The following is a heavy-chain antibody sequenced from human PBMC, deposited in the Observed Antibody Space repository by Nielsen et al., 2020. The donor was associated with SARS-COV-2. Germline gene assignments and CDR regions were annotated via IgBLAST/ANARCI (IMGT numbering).Heavy chain of an antibody. D-gene: IGHD3-10*01. CDR2: IWHDGSKR. J-gene: IGHJ4*02. CDR1: GFSFNDYG. CDR3: ARDRGWKLGIADY. V-gene: IGHV3-33*01. Sequence: GESLKISCAASGFSFNDYGMHWVRQAPGKGLEWVAVIWHDGSKRNYASSVEGRFTIPRDNSKNTLALQLDSLRAEDTAVYYCARDRGWKLGIADYWGQGTLVTVSS.